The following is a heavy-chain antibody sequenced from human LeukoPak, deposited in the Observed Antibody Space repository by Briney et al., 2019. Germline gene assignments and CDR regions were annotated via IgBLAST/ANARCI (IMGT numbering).Heavy chain of an antibody. CDR1: GFTFSSYG. CDR3: ARSPTGTYGMDV. CDR2: IWYDGSNK. V-gene: IGHV3-33*01. J-gene: IGHJ6*02. D-gene: IGHD1-1*01. Sequence: GGSLRLSCAASGFTFSSYGMHWVRQAPGKGLEWVAVIWYDGSNKYYADSVKGRFTISRDNSKNTLYPQMNSLRAEDTAVYYCARSPTGTYGMDVWGQGTTVRLL.